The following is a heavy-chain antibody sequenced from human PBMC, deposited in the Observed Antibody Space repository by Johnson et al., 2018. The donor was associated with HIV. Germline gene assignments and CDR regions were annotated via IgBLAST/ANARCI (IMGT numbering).Heavy chain of an antibody. J-gene: IGHJ3*02. Sequence: VQLVESGGGVVQPGRSLRLSCEGSGFTFSRYGMSWVRQVPGKGLEWVSSINWNGGNTRYADSVKGRFTISRDNAKNSLYVQMNSLRAEDTALYYCARDSSSSLIDAFDIWGQGTMVTVSS. V-gene: IGHV3-20*04. D-gene: IGHD6-6*01. CDR3: ARDSSSSLIDAFDI. CDR1: GFTFSRYG. CDR2: INWNGGNT.